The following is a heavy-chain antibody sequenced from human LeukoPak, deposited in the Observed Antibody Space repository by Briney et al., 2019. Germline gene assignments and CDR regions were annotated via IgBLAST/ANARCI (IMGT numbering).Heavy chain of an antibody. CDR2: IYYSGST. CDR3: ARDCYDSKGFGY. CDR1: GGSISSYY. J-gene: IGHJ4*02. Sequence: PSETLSLTCTVSGGSISSYYWSWIRQPPGKGLEWIGYIYYSGSTNYNPSLKSRVTISVDTSKNQFSLKLSSVTAADTAVYYCARDCYDSKGFGYWGQGTLVTVSS. D-gene: IGHD3-22*01. V-gene: IGHV4-59*01.